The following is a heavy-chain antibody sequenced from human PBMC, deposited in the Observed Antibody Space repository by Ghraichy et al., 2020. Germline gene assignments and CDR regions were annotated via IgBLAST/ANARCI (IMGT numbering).Heavy chain of an antibody. D-gene: IGHD6-19*01. CDR3: PGYRSGWYGVFDY. V-gene: IGHV4-59*01. J-gene: IGHJ4*02. CDR1: GGSMSSSF. CDR2: VYFNGST. Sequence: SETLSLTCSVSGGSMSSSFWGWIRQPPGKGLEWIGYVYFNGSTKYSPSLKSRVTISVDTSKNQFSLKLSSVTAADTAVYFWPGYRSGWYGVFDYWGRGALVTVSS.